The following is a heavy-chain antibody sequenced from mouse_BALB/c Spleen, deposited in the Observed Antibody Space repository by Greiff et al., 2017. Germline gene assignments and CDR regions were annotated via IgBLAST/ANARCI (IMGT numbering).Heavy chain of an antibody. CDR2: IDPENGNT. D-gene: IGHD1-1*01. J-gene: IGHJ1*01. CDR1: GFNINDYY. V-gene: IGHV14-1*02. Sequence: VQLQQSGAELVRPGASVKLSCKASGFNINDYYMHWVKQRPEQGLEWIGWIDPENGNTIYDPKFQGKASITADTSSNTAYLQLSSLTSEDTAVYYCAKNYGSSFYFDVWGAGTTVTVSS. CDR3: AKNYGSSFYFDV.